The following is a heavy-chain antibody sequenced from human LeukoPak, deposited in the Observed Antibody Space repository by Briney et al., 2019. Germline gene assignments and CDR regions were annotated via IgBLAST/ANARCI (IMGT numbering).Heavy chain of an antibody. CDR1: GGSTGTYF. V-gene: IGHV4-4*07. Sequence: PSETLSLTCTVSGGSTGTYFWSWIRQPAGKGLEWIGRITSSGSTKHNPSLQSRVTVSLDTPENQISLKLTSVTAADTAVYYCVRDGKRGASGDAFDIWGQGTMVTVSS. J-gene: IGHJ3*02. CDR3: VRDGKRGASGDAFDI. D-gene: IGHD6-19*01. CDR2: ITSSGST.